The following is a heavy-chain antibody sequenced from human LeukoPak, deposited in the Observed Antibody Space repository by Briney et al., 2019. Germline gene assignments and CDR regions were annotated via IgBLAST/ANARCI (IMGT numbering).Heavy chain of an antibody. D-gene: IGHD3-22*01. CDR3: ARHRLFSYYYDNSGPSNFDY. CDR1: GGSISSSSYY. V-gene: IGHV4-39*01. J-gene: IGHJ4*02. CDR2: IDHSGST. Sequence: SETLSLTCTVSGGSISSSSYYWGWIRQPPGKGLEYIGQIDHSGSTNYNPSLKSRVTISVDTSKKHFSLKLSSVTAADTAVYYCARHRLFSYYYDNSGPSNFDYWGQGTLVTVSS.